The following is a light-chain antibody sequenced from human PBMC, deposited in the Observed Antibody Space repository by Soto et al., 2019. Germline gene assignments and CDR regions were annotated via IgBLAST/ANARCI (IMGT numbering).Light chain of an antibody. Sequence: EILFTQSPGTLSLSPGERATLSCRASHSISSNYLAWYQQKPGKAPRLLIYGASNRATGIPDRLSGSGSGTDFTLTIRRLEPEDFAVYYCQQYGSSGTFGQGTKV. V-gene: IGKV3-20*01. CDR3: QQYGSSGT. CDR1: HSISSNY. CDR2: GAS. J-gene: IGKJ1*01.